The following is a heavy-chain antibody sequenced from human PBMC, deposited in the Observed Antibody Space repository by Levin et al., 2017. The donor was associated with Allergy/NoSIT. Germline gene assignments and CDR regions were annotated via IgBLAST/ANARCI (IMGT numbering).Heavy chain of an antibody. CDR3: ARIRVGSSNWYLDL. CDR1: GFTFSSYW. D-gene: IGHD3-10*01. J-gene: IGHJ2*01. CDR2: INSDGSST. Sequence: PKASVKVSCAASGFTFSSYWLHWVRQAPGKGLVWVSRINSDGSSTNYVDSVKGRFAISRDNAKNTLYLQMNSLRAEDTAVYYCARIRVGSSNWYLDLWGRGTLVTVSS. V-gene: IGHV3-74*01.